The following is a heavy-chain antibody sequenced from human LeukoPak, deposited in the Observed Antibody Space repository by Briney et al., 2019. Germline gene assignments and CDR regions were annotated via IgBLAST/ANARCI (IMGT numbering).Heavy chain of an antibody. Sequence: SETLSLTCTVSGGSISSGGYYWNWIRQHPGKGLEWIGYISYSGSTYYNSSLKSRVTISVDTSKNQFSLKLSSVTAADTAVYYCARLSSGYYYGLYWYFDLWGRGTLVTVSS. CDR3: ARLSSGYYYGLYWYFDL. CDR2: ISYSGST. D-gene: IGHD3-22*01. CDR1: GGSISSGGYY. V-gene: IGHV4-31*03. J-gene: IGHJ2*01.